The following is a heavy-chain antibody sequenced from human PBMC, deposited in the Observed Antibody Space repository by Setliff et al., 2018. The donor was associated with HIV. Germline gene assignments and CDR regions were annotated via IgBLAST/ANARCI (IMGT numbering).Heavy chain of an antibody. CDR3: AREGATWYQVDY. J-gene: IGHJ4*02. Sequence: PLETLSLTCTVSGGSISSGSYYWNWIRQPAGKGLEWIGRVYTSGSTNYNPSLKSRVTMSVDTSKNQFSLKLRSVTAADTAVYFCAREGATWYQVDYWGQGTLVTVSS. D-gene: IGHD5-12*01. CDR2: VYTSGST. V-gene: IGHV4-61*02. CDR1: GGSISSGSYY.